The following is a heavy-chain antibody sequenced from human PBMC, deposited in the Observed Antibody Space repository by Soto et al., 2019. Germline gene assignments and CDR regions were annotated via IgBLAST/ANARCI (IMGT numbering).Heavy chain of an antibody. CDR1: GFTFSSYA. CDR3: AKVLFGVVIYSADYYYGMDV. Sequence: EVQLLESGGGLVQPGGSLRLSCAASGFTFSSYAMSWVRQAPGKGLEWVSAISGSGGSTYYADSVKGRFTISRDNSKNTLYLQMNNLRAEDTAVYYCAKVLFGVVIYSADYYYGMDVWGQGTTVTVSS. J-gene: IGHJ6*02. D-gene: IGHD3-3*01. V-gene: IGHV3-23*01. CDR2: ISGSGGST.